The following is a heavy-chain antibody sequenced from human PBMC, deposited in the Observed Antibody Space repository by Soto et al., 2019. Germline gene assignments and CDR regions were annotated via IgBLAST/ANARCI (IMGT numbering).Heavy chain of an antibody. CDR2: ISSSSSYI. Sequence: EVQLVESGGGLVKPGGSLRLSCAASGFTFSSYSMNWVRQASGKGLEWVSSISSSSSYIYYADSVKGRFSISSDNDKNSLYQQMNSLRAEDTAVYYCAREYSYGYPDYWGQGTLVTVSS. CDR3: AREYSYGYPDY. V-gene: IGHV3-21*01. D-gene: IGHD5-18*01. J-gene: IGHJ4*02. CDR1: GFTFSSYS.